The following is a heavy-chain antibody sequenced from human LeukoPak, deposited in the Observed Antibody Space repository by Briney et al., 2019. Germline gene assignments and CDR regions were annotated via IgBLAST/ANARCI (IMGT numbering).Heavy chain of an antibody. CDR2: IYHSGST. Sequence: SETLSLTCAVSGGSISSGGYSWSWIRQPPGKGLEWIGYIYHSGSTNYNPSLKSRVTISVDRSKNQFSLKLSSVTAADTAVYYCARGQRAFAITMVRGVIQRGAFDIWGQGTMVTVSS. CDR3: ARGQRAFAITMVRGVIQRGAFDI. V-gene: IGHV4-30-2*01. CDR1: GGSISSGGYS. J-gene: IGHJ3*02. D-gene: IGHD3-10*01.